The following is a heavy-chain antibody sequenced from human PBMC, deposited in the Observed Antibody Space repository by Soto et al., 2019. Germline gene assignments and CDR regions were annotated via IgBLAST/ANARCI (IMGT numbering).Heavy chain of an antibody. CDR2: LIPLFGTA. CDR3: ARPKYSSSWYLPKKQDGMDV. D-gene: IGHD6-13*01. J-gene: IGHJ6*02. Sequence: QVQLVQSGAEVKKPGSSVKVSCKASGGIFSSYAISWVRQAPGQGLEWMGGLIPLFGTANYAQKFQGRVTITADESTSTAYMELSSLRSEDTAVYYCARPKYSSSWYLPKKQDGMDVWGQGTTVTVSS. CDR1: GGIFSSYA. V-gene: IGHV1-69*01.